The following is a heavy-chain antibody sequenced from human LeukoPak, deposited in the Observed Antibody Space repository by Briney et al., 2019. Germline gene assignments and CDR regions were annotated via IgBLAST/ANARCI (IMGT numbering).Heavy chain of an antibody. J-gene: IGHJ4*02. CDR1: GFTFSSYA. V-gene: IGHV3-30*04. CDR3: ARDPDWLRFEGNYFDY. Sequence: GRSLRLSCAASGFTFSSYAMHWVRQAPGKGLEWVAVISYDGSNKYYADSVKGRFTISRDNAKNSLYLQMNSLRAEDTAVYYCARDPDWLRFEGNYFDYWGQGTLVTVSS. D-gene: IGHD5-12*01. CDR2: ISYDGSNK.